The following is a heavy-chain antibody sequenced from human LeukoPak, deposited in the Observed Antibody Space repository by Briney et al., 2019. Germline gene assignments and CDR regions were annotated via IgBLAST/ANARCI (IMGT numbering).Heavy chain of an antibody. J-gene: IGHJ6*02. V-gene: IGHV3-43*01. Sequence: GGSLRLSCAASGFTFDRHTMHWVRQPPGKGPEWVSLIGWDGTNIDYADSVKGRFTISRDNSKNFVYLQMHSLRTEDTALYYCTKDMEWGMDVWGQGTTVIVPS. D-gene: IGHD3-3*01. CDR1: GFTFDRHT. CDR2: IGWDGTNI. CDR3: TKDMEWGMDV.